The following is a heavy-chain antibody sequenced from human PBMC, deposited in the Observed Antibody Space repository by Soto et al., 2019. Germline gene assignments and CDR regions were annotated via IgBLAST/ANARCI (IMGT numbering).Heavy chain of an antibody. Sequence: EVQLVESGGGLVQPGGSLRLSCAASGFTFSSYEMNWVRQAPGKGLEWVSYISSSGSTIYYADSVKGRFTISRDNAKNSLDMQMNSLRAEDTAVYYCARVTSGGSAADYWGQGTLVTVSS. CDR1: GFTFSSYE. CDR2: ISSSGSTI. D-gene: IGHD2-15*01. V-gene: IGHV3-48*03. J-gene: IGHJ4*02. CDR3: ARVTSGGSAADY.